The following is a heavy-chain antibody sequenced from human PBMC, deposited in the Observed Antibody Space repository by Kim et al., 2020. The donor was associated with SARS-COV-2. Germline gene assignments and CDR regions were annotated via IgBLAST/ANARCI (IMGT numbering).Heavy chain of an antibody. D-gene: IGHD6-6*01. Sequence: GGSLRLSCSASGFTFSSYAMHWVRQAPGKGLEYVSAISSNGGSTYYADSVKGRFTISRDNSKNTLYLQMSSLRAEDTAVYYCVKDRMLSSSLHDAFDIWGQGTMVTVSS. CDR2: ISSNGGST. CDR1: GFTFSSYA. CDR3: VKDRMLSSSLHDAFDI. V-gene: IGHV3-64D*09. J-gene: IGHJ3*02.